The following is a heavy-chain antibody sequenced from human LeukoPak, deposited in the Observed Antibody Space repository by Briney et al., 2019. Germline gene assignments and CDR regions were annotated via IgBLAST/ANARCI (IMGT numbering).Heavy chain of an antibody. CDR2: IRYDGSNK. Sequence: GGSLRLSCAASGFTFSSYGMHWVRQAPGKGLEWVAFIRYDGSNKYYADSVKGRFTISRDNSKNTLYLQMNSLRAEDTAVYYCAKDRELSSSWYKFDYWGQGTLVTVSS. CDR1: GFTFSSYG. J-gene: IGHJ4*02. V-gene: IGHV3-30*02. CDR3: AKDRELSSSWYKFDY. D-gene: IGHD6-13*01.